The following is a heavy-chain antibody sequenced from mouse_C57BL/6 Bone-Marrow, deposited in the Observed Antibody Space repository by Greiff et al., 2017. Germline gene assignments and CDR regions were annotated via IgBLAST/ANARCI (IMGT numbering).Heavy chain of an antibody. CDR3: ERRRRDMDY. CDR1: GYTFTSYG. J-gene: IGHJ4*01. CDR2: IYPKCGNT. V-gene: IGHV1-81*01. Sequence: VQLQQSGAELARPGASVKLSCKASGYTFTSYGISLVKQRPGQGLELIGEIYPKCGNTYYNEKFKGKATLTADKSSSTAYMELRSPTSEDSAVYFCERRRRDMDYWGQGTSVTVSS.